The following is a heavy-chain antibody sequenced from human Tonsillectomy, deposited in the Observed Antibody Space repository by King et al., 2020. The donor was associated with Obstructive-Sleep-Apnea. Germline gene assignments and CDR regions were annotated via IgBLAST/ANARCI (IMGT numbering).Heavy chain of an antibody. J-gene: IGHJ5*02. Sequence: VQLQESGPGLVKTSQTLSLTCTVSGGYISSGGYYWSWIRQHPGKGLEWMGYIYYSGSTYYNPSLKSRVTISVDTSKDQFSLKLSSVTAADTAVYYCAREGLDFWSGYSNWFDPWGQGTLVTVSS. CDR3: AREGLDFWSGYSNWFDP. V-gene: IGHV4-31*03. CDR2: IYYSGST. CDR1: GGYISSGGYY. D-gene: IGHD3-3*01.